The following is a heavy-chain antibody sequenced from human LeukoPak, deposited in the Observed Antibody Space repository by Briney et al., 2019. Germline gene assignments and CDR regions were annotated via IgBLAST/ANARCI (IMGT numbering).Heavy chain of an antibody. Sequence: PRGSLRLSCAASRFPLCSFAMHWVRQAPGEGLEFVSSIYSNGASTYYANSVKGRFTISRDNSKNTLFLQMGSLRAEDTAVYYCARDYPGDGWNGMDVWGQGTTVTVSS. CDR2: IYSNGAST. CDR1: RFPLCSFA. J-gene: IGHJ6*02. V-gene: IGHV3-64*01. CDR3: ARDYPGDGWNGMDV. D-gene: IGHD4-17*01.